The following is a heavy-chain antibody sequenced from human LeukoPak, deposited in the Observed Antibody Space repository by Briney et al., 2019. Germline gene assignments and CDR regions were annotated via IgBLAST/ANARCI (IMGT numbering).Heavy chain of an antibody. V-gene: IGHV5-51*03. CDR1: GYTFTSYC. CDR3: ARYSPKSSGWPLYYGMDV. Sequence: KPGESLKISCKGSGYTFTSYCIGWVRQMPGKGLEWMGIIYPGDSDTRYSPSFQGQVTISADKSISTAYLQWSSLRASDSAMYYCARYSPKSSGWPLYYGMDVWGQGTTVTVSS. J-gene: IGHJ6*02. D-gene: IGHD6-19*01. CDR2: IYPGDSDT.